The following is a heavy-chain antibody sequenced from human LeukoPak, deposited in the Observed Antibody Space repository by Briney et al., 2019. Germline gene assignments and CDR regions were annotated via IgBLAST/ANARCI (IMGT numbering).Heavy chain of an antibody. D-gene: IGHD6-13*01. V-gene: IGHV3-53*01. CDR3: ASSSSHLSFDY. Sequence: GGSLRLSCAASGFTVSSNYMSWVRQAPGKGLEWVSVIYSGGNTYYAHSVKGRFTISRDTSKNTLYLQMNSLRAEDTAVFYCASSSSHLSFDYWGQGTLVTVSS. CDR2: IYSGGNT. CDR1: GFTVSSNY. J-gene: IGHJ4*02.